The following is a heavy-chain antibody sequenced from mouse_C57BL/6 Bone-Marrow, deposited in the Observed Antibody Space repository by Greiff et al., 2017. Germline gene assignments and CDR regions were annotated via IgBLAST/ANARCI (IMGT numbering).Heavy chain of an antibody. CDR1: GYTFPSYW. CDR3: ARLSAY. V-gene: IGHV1-64*01. J-gene: IGHJ3*01. Sequence: VQLQQPGAELVKPGASVTLSCKASGYTFPSYWMHWVKQRPGQGLAWIGMIHPNSGSTNYNEKFKSKATLTVEKPSSPAYMQLSSLTSADASVYYCARLSAYWGQGTLVTVSA. CDR2: IHPNSGST.